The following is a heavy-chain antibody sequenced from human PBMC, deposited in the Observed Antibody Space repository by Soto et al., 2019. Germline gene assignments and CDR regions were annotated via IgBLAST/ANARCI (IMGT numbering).Heavy chain of an antibody. Sequence: SETLSLTCAVYGGSFSGYYWSWIRQPPGKGLEWIGEINHSGSTNYNPSLKSRVTISVDTSKNQFSLKLSSVTAADTAVYYCARVGFPTNYYYYGMDVWGQGTTVTVSS. CDR1: GGSFSGYY. J-gene: IGHJ6*02. CDR3: ARVGFPTNYYYYGMDV. CDR2: INHSGST. D-gene: IGHD3-16*01. V-gene: IGHV4-34*01.